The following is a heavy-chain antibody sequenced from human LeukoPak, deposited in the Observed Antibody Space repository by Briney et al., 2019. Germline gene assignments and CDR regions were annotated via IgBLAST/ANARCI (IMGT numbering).Heavy chain of an antibody. V-gene: IGHV3-7*01. D-gene: IGHD3-10*01. Sequence: GGSLRLSCAASGFTFSNYWMSWVRQAPGKGLEWLANIKQDGSQKYYVDSVKGRFTISRDNAKKSLYLQMNSVRGEDTGLYYCARNQDYGWNYSDDYYYYMDVWGKGTTVTVSS. CDR2: IKQDGSQK. CDR3: ARNQDYGWNYSDDYYYYMDV. CDR1: GFTFSNYW. J-gene: IGHJ6*03.